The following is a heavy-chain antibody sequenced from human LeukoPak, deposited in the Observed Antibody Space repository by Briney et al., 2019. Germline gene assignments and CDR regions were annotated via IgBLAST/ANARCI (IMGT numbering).Heavy chain of an antibody. D-gene: IGHD6-13*01. CDR3: ASQAAGTTFDC. CDR2: VYFSGST. J-gene: IGHJ4*02. CDR1: GGSIRSSTYY. V-gene: IGHV4-39*07. Sequence: SQTLSLTCTVSGGSIRSSTYYWGWIRQPPGKGLEWIGSVYFSGSTYYNPSLKSRVTISVDTSKNQFSLKLSSVTAADTAVYYCASQAAGTTFDCWGQGTLVTVSS.